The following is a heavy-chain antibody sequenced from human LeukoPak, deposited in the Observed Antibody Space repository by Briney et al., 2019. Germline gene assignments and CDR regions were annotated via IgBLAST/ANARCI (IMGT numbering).Heavy chain of an antibody. CDR2: ISYDGSNK. CDR1: GFTFSSYG. CDR3: AKSLMIVVLNSFDY. Sequence: PGGSLRLSCAASGFTFSSYGMHWVRQAPGKGLEGVALISYDGSNKYYADSVKGRFTISRDNSKNTLYLQMNSLRAEDTAVYSCAKSLMIVVLNSFDYWGQGTLVTVSS. V-gene: IGHV3-30*18. D-gene: IGHD3-22*01. J-gene: IGHJ4*02.